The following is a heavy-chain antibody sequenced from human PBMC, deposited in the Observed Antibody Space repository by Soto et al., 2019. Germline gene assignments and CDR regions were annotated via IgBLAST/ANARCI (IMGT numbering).Heavy chain of an antibody. J-gene: IGHJ4*02. CDR2: ISYDGVNK. Sequence: GGSLRLSCVGSGFTFSSYTMHWVRQAPGKGLEWVGIISYDGVNKYYADYVKGRFTMSRDNLKNTLYLQMSSLGVEDTAVYNCATQDFRGTTGTTWGQGTLVTVSS. CDR3: ATQDFRGTTGTT. D-gene: IGHD1-1*01. V-gene: IGHV3-30-3*01. CDR1: GFTFSSYT.